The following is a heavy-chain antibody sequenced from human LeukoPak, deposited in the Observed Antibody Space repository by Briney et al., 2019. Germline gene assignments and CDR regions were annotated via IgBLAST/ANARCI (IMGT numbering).Heavy chain of an antibody. V-gene: IGHV4-4*07. J-gene: IGHJ6*03. CDR3: ARDSRDTIVVVPAAGGYYMDV. CDR1: GGSISSYY. Sequence: SETLSLTCTVSGGSISSYYWSWIRQPAGKGLEWIGRIYTSGSTNYNPSLKSRVTMSVDTSKNQFSLKLSSVNAADTAVYYCARDSRDTIVVVPAAGGYYMDVWGKGTTVTVSS. D-gene: IGHD2-2*01. CDR2: IYTSGST.